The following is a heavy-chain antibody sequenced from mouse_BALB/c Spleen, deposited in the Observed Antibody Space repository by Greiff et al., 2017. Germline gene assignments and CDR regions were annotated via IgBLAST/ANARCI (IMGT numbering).Heavy chain of an antibody. D-gene: IGHD1-2*01. Sequence: VQLQQSGPDLVKPWASVWISCNATGYSFTSHYTHWVKQRHGQEHEWIGWFYPGNVNTKYNEKFKCKATLTADKSSSTAYMQFSSLTTEDSAVYIGARDYYGEDFDYWGQGTTLTVSA. CDR3: ARDYYGEDFDY. J-gene: IGHJ2*01. V-gene: IGHV1S56*01. CDR2: FYPGNVNT. CDR1: GYSFTSHY.